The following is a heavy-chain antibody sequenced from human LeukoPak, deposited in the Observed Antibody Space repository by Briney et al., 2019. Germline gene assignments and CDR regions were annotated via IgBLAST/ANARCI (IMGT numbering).Heavy chain of an antibody. V-gene: IGHV3-48*01. D-gene: IGHD6-19*01. CDR2: ISSSSSTI. Sequence: GGSLRLSCAASGFTFSSYSMNWVRQAPGKGLEWVSYISSSSSTIYYADSVKGRFTISRDNAKNSPYLQMNSLRAEDTAVYYCARDLSSGWYSYYFDYWGQGTLVTVSS. CDR1: GFTFSSYS. J-gene: IGHJ4*02. CDR3: ARDLSSGWYSYYFDY.